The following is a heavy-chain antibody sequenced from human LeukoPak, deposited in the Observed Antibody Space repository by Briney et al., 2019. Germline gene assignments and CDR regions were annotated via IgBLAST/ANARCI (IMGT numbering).Heavy chain of an antibody. D-gene: IGHD6-19*01. CDR1: GGTFSSYA. Sequence: ASVKVSCMASGGTFSSYAISWVRQAPGQGLEWMGRIIPILGIANYAQKFQGRVTITADKSTSTAYMELSSLRSEDTAVYYCANCIAVAGTLYYYYGMDVWGQGTTVTVSS. V-gene: IGHV1-69*04. CDR3: ANCIAVAGTLYYYYGMDV. CDR2: IIPILGIA. J-gene: IGHJ6*02.